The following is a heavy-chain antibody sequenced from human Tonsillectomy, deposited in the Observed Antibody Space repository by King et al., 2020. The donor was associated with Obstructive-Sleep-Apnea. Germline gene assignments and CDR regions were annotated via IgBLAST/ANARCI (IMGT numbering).Heavy chain of an antibody. J-gene: IGHJ4*02. CDR2: ISSSSSYI. D-gene: IGHD3-10*01. CDR1: GFTFSTYS. Sequence: VQLVESGGGLVKPGGSLRLSCAASGFTFSTYSMNWVRQAPGNGLEWVSSISSSSSYIHYADSVKGRFTISRDNAKNSLYLQMNSLRAEDTAVYFCARDLWSGELLSNYYFDYWGQGTLVTVSS. CDR3: ARDLWSGELLSNYYFDY. V-gene: IGHV3-21*01.